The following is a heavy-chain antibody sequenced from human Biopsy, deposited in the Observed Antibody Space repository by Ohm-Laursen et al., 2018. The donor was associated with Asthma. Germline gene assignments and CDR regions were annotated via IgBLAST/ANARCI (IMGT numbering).Heavy chain of an antibody. V-gene: IGHV3-11*04. D-gene: IGHD4-11*01. CDR1: GFTFSDYY. J-gene: IGHJ6*02. CDR2: ITGSGSTI. CDR3: ALKYRNSVFPEYGMDV. Sequence: SLRLSCAASGFTFSDYYMSWIRQAPGKGLEWVSYITGSGSTIYYADSVKGRFTLSRDNAKNSLYLQMNSLRDEDTAVYYCALKYRNSVFPEYGMDVWGQGTTVTVSS.